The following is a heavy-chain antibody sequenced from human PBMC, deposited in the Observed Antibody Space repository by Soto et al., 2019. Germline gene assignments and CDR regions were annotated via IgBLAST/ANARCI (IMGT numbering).Heavy chain of an antibody. CDR3: ARDRGQYQQPYQFDF. D-gene: IGHD2-2*01. Sequence: GGSLRLSCAASGFTFSNYGMDWVRQAPGKGLEWVAAVVYDGSKKYYADSVKGRFTVSRDNYKNTLFLEMNALRAEDTAVYYCARDRGQYQQPYQFDFWGQGTLVTVSS. CDR2: VVYDGSKK. V-gene: IGHV3-33*08. CDR1: GFTFSNYG. J-gene: IGHJ4*02.